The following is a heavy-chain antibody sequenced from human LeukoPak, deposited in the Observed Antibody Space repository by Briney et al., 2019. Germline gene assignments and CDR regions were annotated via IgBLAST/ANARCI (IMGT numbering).Heavy chain of an antibody. CDR3: AKNGVTIFGVAKDDY. CDR1: GLTFSTYG. CDR2: IRFDGSDK. Sequence: GGSLRLSCAASGLTFSTYGMNWVRQAPGEGLEWVAFIRFDGSDKYYADSVKGRFTISRDNSKNTLYLQMNSLRAEDTAVYYCAKNGVTIFGVAKDDYWGQGTLVTVSS. V-gene: IGHV3-30*02. J-gene: IGHJ4*02. D-gene: IGHD3-3*01.